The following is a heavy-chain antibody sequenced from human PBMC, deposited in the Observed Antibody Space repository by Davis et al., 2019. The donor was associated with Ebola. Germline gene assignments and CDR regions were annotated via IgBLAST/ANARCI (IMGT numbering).Heavy chain of an antibody. CDR3: ARGLERRRGYYYYYGMDV. J-gene: IGHJ6*02. Sequence: GESLKISCAISGFSVITNYMSWIRQAPGKGLEWVSYISSSGSTIYYADSVKGRFTISRDNAKNSLYLQMNSLRAEDTAVYYCARGLERRRGYYYYYGMDVWGQGTTVTVSS. CDR1: GFSVITNY. V-gene: IGHV3-11*01. CDR2: ISSSGSTI. D-gene: IGHD1-1*01.